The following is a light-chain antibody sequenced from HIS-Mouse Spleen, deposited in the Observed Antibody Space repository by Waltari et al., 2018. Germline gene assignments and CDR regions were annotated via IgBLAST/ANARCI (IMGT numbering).Light chain of an antibody. V-gene: IGKV3-11*01. Sequence: ETVLTQSPASLSLSPGEGATLSCRASQSVSSYLAWYQQKPGQAPRLLIYDASHRATGIPARFSGSGSGTDFTLTISSLEPEDFAVYYCQQRSNWPLFGQGTKLEIK. J-gene: IGKJ2*01. CDR2: DAS. CDR1: QSVSSY. CDR3: QQRSNWPL.